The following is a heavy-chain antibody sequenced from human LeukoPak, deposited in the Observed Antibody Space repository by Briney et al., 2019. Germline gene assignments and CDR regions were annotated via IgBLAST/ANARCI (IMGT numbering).Heavy chain of an antibody. J-gene: IGHJ4*02. V-gene: IGHV3-23*01. D-gene: IGHD6-19*01. CDR3: AKSDKNGWYVIAY. CDR2: ISVGGDST. CDR1: GFTFSSYA. Sequence: GGSLRLSCAASGFTFSSYAMNWVRQAPGRGLEWVSAISVGGDSTFYADSVKGRFTISRDNSKNTLYLQMNSLRAEDTAVYYCAKSDKNGWYVIAYWAQGTLVTVSS.